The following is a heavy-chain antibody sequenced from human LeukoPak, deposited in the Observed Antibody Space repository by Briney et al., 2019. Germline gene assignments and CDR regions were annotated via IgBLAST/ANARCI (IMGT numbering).Heavy chain of an antibody. CDR1: GFTFSSYA. Sequence: GGSLRLSCAASGFTFSSYAMSWVRQAPGKGLEWVSAISGSGGSTYYADSVKGRFTISRDNSKNTLYLQMSSLRAEDTAVYYCAKVRRPYCSGGSCYGMDVWGKGTTVTVSS. J-gene: IGHJ6*04. CDR3: AKVRRPYCSGGSCYGMDV. CDR2: ISGSGGST. V-gene: IGHV3-23*01. D-gene: IGHD2-15*01.